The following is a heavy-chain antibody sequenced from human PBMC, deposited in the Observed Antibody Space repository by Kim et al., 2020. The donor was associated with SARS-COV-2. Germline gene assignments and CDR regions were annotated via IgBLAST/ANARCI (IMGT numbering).Heavy chain of an antibody. CDR2: IKQDGSEK. D-gene: IGHD2-2*01. CDR1: GFTFSNYW. CDR3: GRGGRMPAF. V-gene: IGHV3-7*01. J-gene: IGHJ4*02. Sequence: GGSLRLSCEGSGFTFSNYWMSWVRQVPGKGLEWVANIKQDGSEKYCVGSVEGRFTVSRDNAKNSLYLQMNSLRAEDTAVYYCGRGGRMPAFWGQGTLVTV.